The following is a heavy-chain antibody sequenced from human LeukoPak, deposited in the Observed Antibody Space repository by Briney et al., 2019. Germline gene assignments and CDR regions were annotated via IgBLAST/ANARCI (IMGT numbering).Heavy chain of an antibody. D-gene: IGHD1-26*01. CDR3: AKDRNLVGATPLG. J-gene: IGHJ4*02. CDR2: ISGSGGST. CDR1: GFTFSSYA. Sequence: GGSLRLSCAASGFTFSSYAMSRVRQAPGKGLEWVSAISGSGGSTYYADSVKGRFTISRDNSKNTLYLQMNSLRAEDTAVYYCAKDRNLVGATPLGWGQGTLVTVSS. V-gene: IGHV3-23*01.